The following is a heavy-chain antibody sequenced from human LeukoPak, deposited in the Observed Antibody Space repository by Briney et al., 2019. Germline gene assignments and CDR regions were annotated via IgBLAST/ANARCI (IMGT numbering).Heavy chain of an antibody. V-gene: IGHV3-48*01. CDR3: ARDHIAAAGRH. CDR1: GFTFSSYS. Sequence: GGSLRLSCAASGFTFSSYSMNWVRQAPGKGLEWVSYISSSSSTIYYADSVKGRFTISRDNAKNSLYLQMNSLRAEDTAVYYCARDHIAAAGRHWGQGTLVTVSS. CDR2: ISSSSSTI. D-gene: IGHD6-13*01. J-gene: IGHJ4*02.